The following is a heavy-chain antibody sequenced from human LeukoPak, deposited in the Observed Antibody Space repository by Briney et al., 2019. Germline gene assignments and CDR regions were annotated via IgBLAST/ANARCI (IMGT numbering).Heavy chain of an antibody. CDR2: IYYSGST. V-gene: IGHV4-59*08. CDR3: ARQGDGDSLDY. D-gene: IGHD2-21*01. Sequence: SETLSLTCTVSGGSISSYYWSWIRQPPGKGLEWIGYIYYSGSTNYNPSLKSRVTISVDTSKNQFSLKLSSVTAADTAVYYCARQGDGDSLDYWGQGTLVTVSS. J-gene: IGHJ4*02. CDR1: GGSISSYY.